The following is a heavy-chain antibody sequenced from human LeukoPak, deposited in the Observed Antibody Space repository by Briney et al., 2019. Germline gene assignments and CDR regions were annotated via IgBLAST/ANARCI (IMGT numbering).Heavy chain of an antibody. CDR2: ISSSGSTI. CDR1: GFTFSDYY. J-gene: IGHJ6*03. V-gene: IGHV3-11*04. Sequence: PGGSLRLSCAASGFTFSDYYMSWIRQAPGKGLEWVSYISSSGSTIYYADSVKGRFTISRDNSKNTLYLQMNSLRAEDTTVYYCAKAGSIAARPNYYYYMDVWGKGTTVTVSS. D-gene: IGHD6-6*01. CDR3: AKAGSIAARPNYYYYMDV.